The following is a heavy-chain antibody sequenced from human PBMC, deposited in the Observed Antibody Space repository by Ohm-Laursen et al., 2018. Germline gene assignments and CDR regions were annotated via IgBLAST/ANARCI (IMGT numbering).Heavy chain of an antibody. J-gene: IGHJ4*02. CDR1: GFSFNDYG. CDR2: IWYDGTNR. CDR3: ASVDTAMAEYYFDY. Sequence: SLRLSCAASGFSFNDYGMHWVRQAPGKGLEWVAVIWYDGTNRYYADSVKGRFTISRDNSKNTLYLQMNSLRAEDTAVYYCASVDTAMAEYYFDYWGQGTLVTVSS. D-gene: IGHD5-18*01. V-gene: IGHV3-33*01.